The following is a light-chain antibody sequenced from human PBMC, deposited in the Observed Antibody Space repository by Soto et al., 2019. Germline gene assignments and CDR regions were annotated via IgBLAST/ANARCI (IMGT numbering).Light chain of an antibody. Sequence: EIVLTQSPGTLSLSPGERATLSCRASQSVSSSSLAWYQQKRGQAPRLLIHDASSRATCIPVRFSGSGSGTDFTLTISRLEPEDFEVYYRQQCGGSPRTFGQGTKVEVK. CDR2: DAS. CDR3: QQCGGSPRT. V-gene: IGKV3-20*01. CDR1: QSVSSSS. J-gene: IGKJ1*01.